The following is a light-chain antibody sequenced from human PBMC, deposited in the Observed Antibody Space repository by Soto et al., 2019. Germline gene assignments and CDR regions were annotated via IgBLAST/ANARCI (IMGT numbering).Light chain of an antibody. Sequence: EVVMTQSPATLSVSPGERATLSCRASQSVSSSLAWYQQKPGQAPRLLIYGASTRATGIPARFSGSGSGTEFTLTISSLQSEDFAVYYCQQYNIWPPLTSGGGTKVEIK. CDR3: QQYNIWPPLT. J-gene: IGKJ4*01. CDR2: GAS. CDR1: QSVSSS. V-gene: IGKV3-15*01.